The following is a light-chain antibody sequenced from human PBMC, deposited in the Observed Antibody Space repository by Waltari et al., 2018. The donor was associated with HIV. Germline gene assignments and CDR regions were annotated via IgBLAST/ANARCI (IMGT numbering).Light chain of an antibody. CDR2: GNN. J-gene: IGLJ2*01. CDR3: GTWDSSLSAGV. CDR1: NSNIGNNY. Sequence: QSVLTQPPSVSAAPGQKVTISCSGSNSNIGNNYVSWYQQLPGSAPKRLIYGNNKRPSGIPDRFSGSKSGTSATLGITGLQTGDEADYYCGTWDSSLSAGVFGGGTKVTVL. V-gene: IGLV1-51*01.